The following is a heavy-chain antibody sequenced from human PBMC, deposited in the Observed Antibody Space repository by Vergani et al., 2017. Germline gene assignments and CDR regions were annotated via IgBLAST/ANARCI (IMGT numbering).Heavy chain of an antibody. D-gene: IGHD3-16*01. CDR1: GDFITSGGLS. V-gene: IGHV4-31*03. Sequence: QVLLQESGPRLVKPSQTLALTCTVSGDFITSGGLSWSWIRQRPGKGLEWIGYFDYSGSTHYNPSLKSRVTISVRRSKTQFFLTLTSVTAADTAMYYCARGEDYVWEVASIWGQGTLVTVSS. CDR2: FDYSGST. CDR3: ARGEDYVWEVASI. J-gene: IGHJ4*02.